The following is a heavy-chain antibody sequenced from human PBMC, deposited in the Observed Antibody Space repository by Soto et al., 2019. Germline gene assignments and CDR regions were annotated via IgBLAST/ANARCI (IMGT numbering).Heavy chain of an antibody. Sequence: KPGGSLRLSCAASGLIFSDVWMTWVRQAPGKGLEWVGRIKTKPDGTIDYAAPVRGRFTISRDDSKNTLYLQMTSLTPDDTGVYYCTTSNLGVDFWGPGTLVTVSS. V-gene: IGHV3-15*01. D-gene: IGHD1-1*01. CDR2: IKTKPDGTI. CDR1: GLIFSDVW. J-gene: IGHJ4*02. CDR3: TTSNLGVDF.